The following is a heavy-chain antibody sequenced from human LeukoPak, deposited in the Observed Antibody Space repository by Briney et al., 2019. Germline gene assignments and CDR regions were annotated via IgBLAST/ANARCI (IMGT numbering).Heavy chain of an antibody. CDR3: ARDASLYDGKSGWFDP. Sequence: GRSLRLSCEASGFGFSSYAMHWVRQAPGKGLEWMAIIAHDGSSVVYADSVKGRLTLSRDNSKNTVQLQMNSLSDEDTAVYYCARDASLYDGKSGWFDPWGQGALVYV. CDR2: IAHDGSSV. D-gene: IGHD5/OR15-5a*01. V-gene: IGHV3-30*04. CDR1: GFGFSSYA. J-gene: IGHJ5*02.